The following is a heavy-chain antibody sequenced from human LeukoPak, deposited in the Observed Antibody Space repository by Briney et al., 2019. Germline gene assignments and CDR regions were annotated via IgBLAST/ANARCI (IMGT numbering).Heavy chain of an antibody. D-gene: IGHD4-17*01. V-gene: IGHV3-30*18. CDR2: ISYDGSNK. Sequence: GRSLRLSCAASGFTFSSYGMHWVRQAPGKGLEWVAVISYDGSNKYYADSVKGRFTISRDNSKNTLYLQMSSLRAEDTAVYYCAKQYGDYVVGYFDYWGQGTLVTVSS. J-gene: IGHJ4*02. CDR1: GFTFSSYG. CDR3: AKQYGDYVVGYFDY.